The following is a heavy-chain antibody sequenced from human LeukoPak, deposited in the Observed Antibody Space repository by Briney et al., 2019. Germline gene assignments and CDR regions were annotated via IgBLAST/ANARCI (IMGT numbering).Heavy chain of an antibody. CDR3: AREFHCSGGSCFGYDY. Sequence: SETLSLTCTVSGGSVSSGSYYWSWIRQPPGKGLEWIGYIYYSGSTNYNPSLKSRVTISVDTSKNQFSLKLSSVTAADTAVYYCAREFHCSGGSCFGYDYWGQGTLDTVSS. D-gene: IGHD2-15*01. CDR1: GGSVSSGSYY. J-gene: IGHJ4*02. V-gene: IGHV4-61*01. CDR2: IYYSGST.